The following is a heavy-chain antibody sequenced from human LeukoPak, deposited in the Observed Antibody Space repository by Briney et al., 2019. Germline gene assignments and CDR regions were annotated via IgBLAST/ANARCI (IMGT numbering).Heavy chain of an antibody. Sequence: PGGSLRLSCAASGFTFSSYWMSWVRQAPGKGLEWVANIKQDGSEKYYVDSVKGRFTISRENAKNSLYLQMNSLRAEDTAVYYCARERHHYIWGSYRPVFDYWGQGTLVTVSS. CDR3: ARERHHYIWGSYRPVFDY. J-gene: IGHJ4*02. D-gene: IGHD3-16*02. CDR2: IKQDGSEK. V-gene: IGHV3-7*04. CDR1: GFTFSSYW.